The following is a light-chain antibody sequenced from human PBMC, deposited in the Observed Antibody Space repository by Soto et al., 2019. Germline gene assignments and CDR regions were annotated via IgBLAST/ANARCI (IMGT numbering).Light chain of an antibody. CDR2: DAS. V-gene: IGKV1-33*01. CDR1: QDISNY. Sequence: IQMTHAASSLSASVSYRVTITCQASQDISNYLNWYQQKPGKAPKLLIYDASNLETGVPSRFSGSGSGTDFTFTISSLQPEDIATYYCQQSDNLPLTFGEGTKVDIK. CDR3: QQSDNLPLT. J-gene: IGKJ4*01.